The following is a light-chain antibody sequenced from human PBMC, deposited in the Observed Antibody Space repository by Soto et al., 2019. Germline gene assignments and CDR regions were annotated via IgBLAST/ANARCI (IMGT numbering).Light chain of an antibody. CDR2: DVS. V-gene: IGLV2-14*01. CDR3: ASYTTSNTRQIV. CDR1: SSDVGGYNY. J-gene: IGLJ1*01. Sequence: QSVLTQPASVSGSPGQSITISCTGTSSDVGGYNYVSWYQQHPGKAHKFMIYDVSNRPSGVSNRFSGSKSGNSASLTISVLQGEYEADYYCASYTTSNTRQIVFGTGTKVTVL.